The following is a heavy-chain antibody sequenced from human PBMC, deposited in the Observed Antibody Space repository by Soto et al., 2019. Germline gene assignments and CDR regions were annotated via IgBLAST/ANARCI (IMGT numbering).Heavy chain of an antibody. CDR1: GGSIRNYF. V-gene: IGHV4-4*07. CDR3: VRDVESPGISGSWGAFDI. CDR2: IYSSGNT. D-gene: IGHD1-20*01. J-gene: IGHJ3*02. Sequence: SETLSLTCTVSGGSIRNYFWTWIRQPAGKGLEWIGRIYSSGNTVYNASLKSRVTMSIDMSKNQFSLKLSSMTAADTAVYYCVRDVESPGISGSWGAFDIWGQGTVVTVS.